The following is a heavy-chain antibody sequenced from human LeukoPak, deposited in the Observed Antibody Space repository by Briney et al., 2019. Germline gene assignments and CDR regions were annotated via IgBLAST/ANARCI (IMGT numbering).Heavy chain of an antibody. CDR3: ARAKGSYYYGMDV. Sequence: GGSLTLSCAASGFTFSSYWMSWVRQAPGKGLEWVANIKQDGSEKYYVDSVKGRFTISRDNAKNSLYLQMNSLRAEDTAVYYCARAKGSYYYGMDVWGQGTTVTVSS. CDR1: GFTFSSYW. CDR2: IKQDGSEK. J-gene: IGHJ6*02. V-gene: IGHV3-7*01.